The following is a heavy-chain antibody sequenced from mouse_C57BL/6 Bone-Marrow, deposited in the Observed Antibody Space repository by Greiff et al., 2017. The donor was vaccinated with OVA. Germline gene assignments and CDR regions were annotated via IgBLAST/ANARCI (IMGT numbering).Heavy chain of an antibody. J-gene: IGHJ2*01. CDR1: GFTFSSYG. D-gene: IGHD1-1*01. CDR3: ARHDYYGSSYDY. V-gene: IGHV5-6*01. Sequence: EVKLVESGGDLVKPGGSLKLSCAASGFTFSSYGMSWVRQTPDKRLEWVATISSGGSYTYYPDIVKGRFTISRDNAKNTLYLQMSSLKSEDTAMYYCARHDYYGSSYDYWGQGTTLTVSS. CDR2: ISSGGSYT.